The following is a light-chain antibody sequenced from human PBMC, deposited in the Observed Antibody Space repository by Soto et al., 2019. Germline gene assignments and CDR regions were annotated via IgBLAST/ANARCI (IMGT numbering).Light chain of an antibody. CDR1: QIVSSY. V-gene: IGKV3-11*01. Sequence: EIVLTQSPATLSLSPGERATLSCRASQIVSSYLAWYQQKPGQAPRLLIYDASNRATGIPARFSGSGSGTDFTLTISSLEPEDFAVYYCQQRSNWPGLTFGGGTKVDIK. J-gene: IGKJ4*01. CDR3: QQRSNWPGLT. CDR2: DAS.